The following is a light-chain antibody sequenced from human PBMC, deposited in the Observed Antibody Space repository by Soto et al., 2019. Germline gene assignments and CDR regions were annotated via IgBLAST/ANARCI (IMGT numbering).Light chain of an antibody. Sequence: IQRTQSPSSLSASVGDRVSISFRASQTVSTFLNWYQQKPGTAPRLLVYRASSVNSGVPPRFSGSGSGRDFTLTISSLRPEDIATYFCQQSYSSPPWTFGQGTKV. CDR1: QTVSTF. V-gene: IGKV1-39*01. CDR3: QQSYSSPPWT. J-gene: IGKJ1*01. CDR2: RAS.